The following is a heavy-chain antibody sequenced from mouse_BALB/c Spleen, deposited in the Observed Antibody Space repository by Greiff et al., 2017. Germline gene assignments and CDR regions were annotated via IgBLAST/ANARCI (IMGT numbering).Heavy chain of an antibody. J-gene: IGHJ3*01. V-gene: IGHV5-12-2*01. Sequence: DVMLVESGGGLVQPGGSLKLSCAASGFTFSSYTMSWVRQTPEKRLEWVAYISNGGGSTYYPDTVKGRFTISRDNAKNTLYLQMSSLKSEDTAMYYCARRIYYGNYGGFAYWGQGTLVTVSA. D-gene: IGHD2-1*01. CDR2: ISNGGGST. CDR1: GFTFSSYT. CDR3: ARRIYYGNYGGFAY.